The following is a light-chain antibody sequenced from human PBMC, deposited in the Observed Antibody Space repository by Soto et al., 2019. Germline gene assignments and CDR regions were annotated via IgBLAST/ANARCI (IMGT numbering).Light chain of an antibody. CDR1: SSDVGGYNY. CDR2: DVS. J-gene: IGLJ1*01. CDR3: SSYTSSSTRV. Sequence: QSVLTQPAPLSGSPGQSITISCTGTSSDVGGYNYVSWYQQHPGKAPKLMIYDVSNRPSGVSNRFSGSKSGNTASLTISGLQAEDEADYYCSSYTSSSTRVFGTGTKVTVL. V-gene: IGLV2-14*01.